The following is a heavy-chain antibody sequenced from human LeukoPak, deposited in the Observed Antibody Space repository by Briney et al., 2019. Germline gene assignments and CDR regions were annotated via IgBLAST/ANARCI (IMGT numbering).Heavy chain of an antibody. Sequence: ASVKVSCKVCGDTLNDLSMHGVRKSAGGGLEWMRGRDPEDGETIYAQKFQGRLTMTEDTSTDTVYMELSSLRSEDTAIYYCATGVPVVPAPTYYYYYYFDVWGKGTTVTVSS. J-gene: IGHJ6*03. D-gene: IGHD2-2*01. CDR1: GDTLNDLS. CDR2: RDPEDGET. CDR3: ATGVPVVPAPTYYYYYYFDV. V-gene: IGHV1-24*01.